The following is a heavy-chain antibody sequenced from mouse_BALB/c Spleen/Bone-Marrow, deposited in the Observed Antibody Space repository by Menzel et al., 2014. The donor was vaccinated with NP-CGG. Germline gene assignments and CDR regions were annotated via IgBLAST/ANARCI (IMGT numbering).Heavy chain of an antibody. V-gene: IGHV4-1*02. CDR1: GFDFSRYW. Sequence: EVQLQESGGGLVQPGGSPKLSCTASGFDFSRYWMSWVRQAPGKGLQWTGEINPESSTVNNTPSLKDKFIISRDNAKNALYLQVSKVRSEDTALYYCTRLTYYGLSDYWGQGTTLTVSS. CDR2: INPESSTV. D-gene: IGHD1-2*01. J-gene: IGHJ2*01. CDR3: TRLTYYGLSDY.